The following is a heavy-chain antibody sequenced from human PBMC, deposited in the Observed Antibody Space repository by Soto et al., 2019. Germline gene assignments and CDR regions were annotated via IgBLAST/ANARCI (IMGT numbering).Heavy chain of an antibody. J-gene: IGHJ6*03. Sequence: QVQLVQSWAEVKKPGASVKVSCKTSGYTFTSYDINWVRQAAGQGLEWMGWMNPNNGNTGYAQKFQGRVTMTRNTSESTAYMELNSLRSEDTAVYYCARGLKMTTVTHYYYYYMDLWGKGTTVTVSS. CDR3: ARGLKMTTVTHYYYYYMDL. CDR1: GYTFTSYD. V-gene: IGHV1-8*01. D-gene: IGHD4-4*01. CDR2: MNPNNGNT.